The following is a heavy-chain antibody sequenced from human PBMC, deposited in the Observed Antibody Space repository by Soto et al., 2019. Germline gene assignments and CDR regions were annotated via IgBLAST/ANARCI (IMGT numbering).Heavy chain of an antibody. V-gene: IGHV4-34*01. J-gene: IGHJ6*02. CDR1: GGSFSGYY. CDR3: ASGSRMRIPAASGRDYYYHGLDV. Sequence: QVQLQQWGAGLLKPSETLSLNCAVYGGSFSGYYWSWIRQPPGKGLEWIGEINHRGSINYNPSLKKRVTMSVDTSKNQCSLKLNSVTAADTAVFYCASGSRMRIPAASGRDYYYHGLDVWGQGTAVTVSS. D-gene: IGHD2-15*01. CDR2: INHRGSI.